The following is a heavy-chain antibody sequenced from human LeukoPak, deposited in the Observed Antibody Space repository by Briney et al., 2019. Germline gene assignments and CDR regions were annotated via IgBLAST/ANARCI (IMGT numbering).Heavy chain of an antibody. CDR2: ISSSSSYI. CDR3: ARGPAGDYSYYGLDV. D-gene: IGHD3-10*01. J-gene: IGHJ6*02. CDR1: GFTFSRYS. V-gene: IGHV3-21*01. Sequence: GGSLRLSCAASGFTFSRYSMNWVRQAPGKGLEWVSSISSSSSYIYYADSVKGRFTISRDNAKNSLYLQMNSLRAEDTAVYYCARGPAGDYSYYGLDVWGQGTTVTVSS.